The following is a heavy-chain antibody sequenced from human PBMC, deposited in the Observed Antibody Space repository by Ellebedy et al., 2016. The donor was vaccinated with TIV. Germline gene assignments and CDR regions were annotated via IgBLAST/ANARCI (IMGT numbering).Heavy chain of an antibody. Sequence: SETLSLTXTVSGGSISSYYYNWIRQPAGKGLEWIGRLFTSGSTAYNPSLKGRVTMSIDTSKNQFSLKLTSVTAADTAIYYCTRDPHYDFWSLADAGYSDIWGRGTLVTVSS. D-gene: IGHD3-3*01. CDR3: TRDPHYDFWSLADAGYSDI. CDR1: GGSISSYY. J-gene: IGHJ4*02. V-gene: IGHV4-4*07. CDR2: LFTSGST.